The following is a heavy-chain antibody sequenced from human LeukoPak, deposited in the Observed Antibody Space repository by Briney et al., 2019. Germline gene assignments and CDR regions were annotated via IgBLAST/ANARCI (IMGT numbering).Heavy chain of an antibody. CDR2: IYSGGNT. CDR3: AKGYSSGWYPSDI. CDR1: GFTFSSYA. Sequence: GGSLRLSCVASGFTFSSYAMSWVRQAPGKGLEWVSVIYSGGNTDYADSVKGRFTISRDKAKSTLYEQMSSLRAEDAAVCYCAKGYSSGWYPSDIWGQGTLVTVSS. J-gene: IGHJ4*02. V-gene: IGHV3-23*01. D-gene: IGHD6-13*01.